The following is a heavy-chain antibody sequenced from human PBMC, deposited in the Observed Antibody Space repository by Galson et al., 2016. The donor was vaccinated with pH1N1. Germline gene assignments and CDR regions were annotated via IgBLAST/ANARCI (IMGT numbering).Heavy chain of an antibody. Sequence: SLRLSCAASGFTFSSYWMHWVRQAPGKGLEWVANIKQDGSEKYYMDSVKGRFTISRDNAKNSVYLQMNSLRAEDTAVYYCARAVGVAESYWGQGTLVTVSS. V-gene: IGHV3-7*01. CDR3: ARAVGVAESY. CDR2: IKQDGSEK. D-gene: IGHD2-15*01. J-gene: IGHJ4*02. CDR1: GFTFSSYW.